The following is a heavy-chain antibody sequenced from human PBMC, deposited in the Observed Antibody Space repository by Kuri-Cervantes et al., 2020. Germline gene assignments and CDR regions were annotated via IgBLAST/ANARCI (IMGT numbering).Heavy chain of an antibody. Sequence: ESLKISCAASGFTFSSYAMSWIRQPPGKGLEWIGYIYYSGSTNYNPSLKSRVTISVDTSKNQFSPKLSAVTAADTAVYYCARDLGTAGVVTWGQGTLVTVSS. CDR2: IYYSGST. CDR1: GFTFSSYA. CDR3: ARDLGTAGVVT. V-gene: IGHV4-59*01. J-gene: IGHJ5*02. D-gene: IGHD6-13*01.